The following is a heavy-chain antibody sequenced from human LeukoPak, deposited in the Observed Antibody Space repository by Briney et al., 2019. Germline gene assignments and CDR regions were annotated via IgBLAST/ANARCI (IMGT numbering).Heavy chain of an antibody. CDR3: ANRVVTAGGLDYFDY. J-gene: IGHJ4*02. CDR2: IIPILGMA. V-gene: IGHV1-69*04. Sequence: SVKVSCKASGGTFSSYAISWVRHAPGQGLEWMVRIIPILGMANYAQKFQGRVTITADKSTSTAYMELSSLRSEDTAVYYCANRVVTAGGLDYFDYWGQGTLVTVSS. D-gene: IGHD2-21*02. CDR1: GGTFSSYA.